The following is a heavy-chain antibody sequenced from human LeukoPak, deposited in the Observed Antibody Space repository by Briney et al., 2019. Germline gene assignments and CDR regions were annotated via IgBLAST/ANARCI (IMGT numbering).Heavy chain of an antibody. J-gene: IGHJ4*02. Sequence: GGSLRLSCTASGFTVNTNYMTWVRQAPGKGLEWVSVIYPGGITDYADSVMGRFTISRDNSKNTVFLQMNSLRPEDTAVYYCARDPSCRLLSDPCNDFWGQGVLVSVSS. V-gene: IGHV3-53*01. D-gene: IGHD3-10*01. CDR1: GFTVNTNY. CDR2: IYPGGIT. CDR3: ARDPSCRLLSDPCNDF.